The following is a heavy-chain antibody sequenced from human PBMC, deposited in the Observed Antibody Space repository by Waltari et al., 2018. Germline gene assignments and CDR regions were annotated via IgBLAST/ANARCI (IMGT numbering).Heavy chain of an antibody. CDR1: GGSIRSVGYY. D-gene: IGHD1-7*01. CDR3: ARKREYNWNYGAFDI. V-gene: IGHV4-31*03. CDR2: IYYSGST. J-gene: IGHJ3*02. Sequence: QVQLQESGPGLVKPSQTLSLTCTVSGGSIRSVGYYWSWIRQHPGKGLEWIGYIYYSGSTYYNPSLKSRVTISVDTSKNQFALKLSSGTAADTAGYYCARKREYNWNYGAFDIWGQGTMVTVSS.